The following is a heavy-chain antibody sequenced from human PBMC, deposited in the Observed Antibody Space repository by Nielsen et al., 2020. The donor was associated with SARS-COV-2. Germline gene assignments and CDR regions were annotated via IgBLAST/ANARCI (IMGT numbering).Heavy chain of an antibody. CDR1: GFTFDDYG. V-gene: IGHV3-20*01. J-gene: IGHJ4*02. CDR2: ISWNGDST. D-gene: IGHD1-7*01. Sequence: GESLKISCAASGFTFDDYGMSWVRQAQGKGLEWVSRISWNGDSTGYADSVKGRFTVSRDNAKNSLYLQMNSLRVEDTALYHCAREGFGTGTTSSDFDYWGQRTLVTVS. CDR3: AREGFGTGTTSSDFDY.